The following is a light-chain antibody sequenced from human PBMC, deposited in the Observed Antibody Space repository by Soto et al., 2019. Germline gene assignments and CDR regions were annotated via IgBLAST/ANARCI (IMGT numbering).Light chain of an antibody. J-gene: IGKJ4*01. CDR1: QDISNY. Sequence: DIQMTQSPSSLSASVGDRVTITCQASQDISNYFNWYQQKPGKAPKLLIYDASSLETGVQSRFSGSGSGTYFTFTISSLQPEDIATYYYQQYDNLPLTFGGGTKVEIK. V-gene: IGKV1-33*01. CDR2: DAS. CDR3: QQYDNLPLT.